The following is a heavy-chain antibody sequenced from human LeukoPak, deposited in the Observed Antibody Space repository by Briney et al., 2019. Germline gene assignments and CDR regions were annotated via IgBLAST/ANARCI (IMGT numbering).Heavy chain of an antibody. D-gene: IGHD3-3*01. V-gene: IGHV1-18*01. CDR2: ISAYNGNT. CDR1: GYTFTSYG. Sequence: ASVKLSCKASGYTFTSYGISWVRQAHGHGLEWMGWISAYNGNTNYAQKRQGRVTMTTHTSTSTAYMELRSLRSDDTAVYYCARCIFGVVLNVTNWFDPWGQGTLVTVSS. J-gene: IGHJ5*02. CDR3: ARCIFGVVLNVTNWFDP.